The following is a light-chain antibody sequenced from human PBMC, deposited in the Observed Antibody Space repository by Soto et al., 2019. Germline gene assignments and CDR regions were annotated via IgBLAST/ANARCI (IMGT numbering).Light chain of an antibody. CDR1: QSLLHSNGYNY. V-gene: IGKV2-28*01. CDR2: LGS. CDR3: MPALETPLT. J-gene: IGKJ4*01. Sequence: ITQSPLSLPDTPGEPASISCSSSQSLLHSNGYNYLDWYLQKPGQSPQLLIYLGSNRSSGVPDRFSGSGLGTDFTLKISRVEGADDGGYSSMPALETPLTSG.